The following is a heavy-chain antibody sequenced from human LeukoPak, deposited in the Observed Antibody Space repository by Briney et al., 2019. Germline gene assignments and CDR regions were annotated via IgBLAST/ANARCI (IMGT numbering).Heavy chain of an antibody. CDR2: IYHSGST. J-gene: IGHJ4*02. V-gene: IGHV4-4*02. CDR1: GGSFSSSNC. Sequence: SGTLSLTCAVSGGSFSSSNCWSWVRQPPGKGLEWIGEIYHSGSTNYNPSLKSRVTISVDKSKNQFSLKLSSVTAADTAVYYCARDKTYGSGGFDYWGQGTLVTVSS. CDR3: ARDKTYGSGGFDY. D-gene: IGHD3-10*01.